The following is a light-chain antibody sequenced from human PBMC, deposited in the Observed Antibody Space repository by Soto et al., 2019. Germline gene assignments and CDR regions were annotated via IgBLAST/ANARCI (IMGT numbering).Light chain of an antibody. CDR1: QSVSSSY. J-gene: IGKJ3*01. V-gene: IGKV3-20*01. Sequence: EIVLTQSPGTLSLSPGERATLSCRASQSVSSSYLAWYQQKPGQAPRLLIYGASSRATGIPDRFSGSGSGTDFTLTISRLEPEDFAVYYCQQYGSSPQFGPGTTVDVK. CDR3: QQYGSSPQ. CDR2: GAS.